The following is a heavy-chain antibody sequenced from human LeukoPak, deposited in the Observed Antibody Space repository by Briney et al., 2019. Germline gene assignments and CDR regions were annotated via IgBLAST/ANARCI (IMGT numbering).Heavy chain of an antibody. CDR2: ISAYNGNT. CDR1: GYTFTSYG. CDR3: ATSSGSYGFGYYFDY. V-gene: IGHV1-18*01. D-gene: IGHD1-26*01. Sequence: RASVNVSCKASGYTFTSYGISWVRQAPGQGLEWMGWISAYNGNTNYAQKLQGRVTMTTDTSTSTAYMELRSLRSDDTAVYYCATSSGSYGFGYYFDYWGQGTLVTVSS. J-gene: IGHJ4*02.